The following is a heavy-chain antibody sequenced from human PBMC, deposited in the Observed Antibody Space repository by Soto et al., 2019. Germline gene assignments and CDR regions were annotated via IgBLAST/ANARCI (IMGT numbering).Heavy chain of an antibody. CDR2: ISGSGANT. CDR3: ANSQSAPYSSCMYGMDV. D-gene: IGHD6-19*01. CDR1: GFTFSSYA. J-gene: IGHJ6*04. Sequence: EVQLLESGGGLVQPGGSLRLSCAASGFTFSSYAMSWVRQAPGKGLEWVSAISGSGANTYYADSVKGRFTISRDNSKNTLYLQMNSLRAEDTSAYYFANSQSAPYSSCMYGMDVWGEGPTVTLSS. V-gene: IGHV3-23*01.